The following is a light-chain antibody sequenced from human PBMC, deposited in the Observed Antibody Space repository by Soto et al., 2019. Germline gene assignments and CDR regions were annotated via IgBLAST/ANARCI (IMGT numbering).Light chain of an antibody. Sequence: QSVLTQPASVSGFPGQSITISCTGTSSDIGGYDYVSWYQQHPGKAPKLMIYDVSNRPSGVSNRFSGSKSGNTASLTISGLQAEDEADYYCSSYTTSNTRQIVFGTGTKVTVL. CDR3: SSYTTSNTRQIV. J-gene: IGLJ1*01. CDR2: DVS. V-gene: IGLV2-14*03. CDR1: SSDIGGYDY.